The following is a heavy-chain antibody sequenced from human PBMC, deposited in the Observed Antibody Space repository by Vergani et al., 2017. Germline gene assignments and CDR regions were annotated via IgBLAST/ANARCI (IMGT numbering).Heavy chain of an antibody. Sequence: QVQLVQSGAEVKKPGASVKVSCKASGYTFTGYYMHWVRQAPGQGLEWMGWINPNSGGTNSAQKFQGRDTMTRDTSISTAYMELSRLRSDDTAVYYCARVFQDTAMVTDGYYYYGMDVWGQGTTVTVSS. CDR3: ARVFQDTAMVTDGYYYYGMDV. V-gene: IGHV1-2*02. J-gene: IGHJ6*02. D-gene: IGHD5-18*01. CDR1: GYTFTGYY. CDR2: INPNSGGT.